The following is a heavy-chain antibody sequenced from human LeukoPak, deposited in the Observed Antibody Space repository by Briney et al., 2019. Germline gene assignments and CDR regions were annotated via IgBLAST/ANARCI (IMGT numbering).Heavy chain of an antibody. Sequence: PGGSLRLSCAASGFTFSSYSMNWVRQAPGKGLEWVSSISSSSSYIYYADSVKGRFTISRDNAKNSLYLQMNSLRAEDTAVYYCARGIRFLEWSAMGSFDYWGQGTLVTVSS. CDR2: ISSSSSYI. D-gene: IGHD3-3*01. CDR3: ARGIRFLEWSAMGSFDY. CDR1: GFTFSSYS. J-gene: IGHJ4*02. V-gene: IGHV3-21*01.